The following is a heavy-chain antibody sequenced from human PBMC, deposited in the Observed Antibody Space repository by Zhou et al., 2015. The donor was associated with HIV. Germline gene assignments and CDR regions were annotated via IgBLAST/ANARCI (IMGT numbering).Heavy chain of an antibody. Sequence: EVQLVESGGGLVQPGRSLRLSCGASGFSFDDYAMHWVRQAPGKGLEWVSGVNWNSGTIGYADSVKGRFTISRDNAKNSLYLQMNSLRAEDTALYYCAKESYSSGGLDYWGQGTLVTVSS. CDR2: VNWNSGTI. J-gene: IGHJ4*02. D-gene: IGHD6-25*01. CDR3: AKESYSSGGLDY. V-gene: IGHV3-9*01. CDR1: GFSFDDYA.